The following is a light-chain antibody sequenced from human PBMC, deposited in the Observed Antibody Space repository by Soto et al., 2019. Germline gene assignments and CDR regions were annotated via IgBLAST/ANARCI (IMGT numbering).Light chain of an antibody. Sequence: IVLTQSPATLSLSPGERATLSCRASQSVSSYLAWYQHKPGQAPRLLIYDASNRASGIPARFSGSGSGTDFTLTISSLEPEDFAVYYCQQRSNWTFGQGTRWIS. CDR2: DAS. CDR1: QSVSSY. V-gene: IGKV3-11*01. CDR3: QQRSNWT. J-gene: IGKJ1*01.